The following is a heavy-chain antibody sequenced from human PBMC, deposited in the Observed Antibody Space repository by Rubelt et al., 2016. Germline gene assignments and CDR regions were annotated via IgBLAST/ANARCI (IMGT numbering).Heavy chain of an antibody. Sequence: GEGVVQPGRSLRLSCAASGFTFSTYALHWVRQAPGKGLEWVAVISHEGSDKNYADSVKGRFTISRDNSRNTLYLQMSSLRVEDTAVYFCARAPYGDIAYNHFDKWGQGTLVTVSS. CDR2: ISHEGSDK. CDR1: GFTFSTYA. CDR3: ARAPYGDIAYNHFDK. D-gene: IGHD4/OR15-4a*01. J-gene: IGHJ4*02. V-gene: IGHV3-30*04.